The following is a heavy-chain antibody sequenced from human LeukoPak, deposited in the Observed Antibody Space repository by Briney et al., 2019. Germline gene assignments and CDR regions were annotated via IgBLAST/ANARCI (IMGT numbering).Heavy chain of an antibody. CDR2: IHYTGTT. CDR3: ARTGGSFYFYYYMDV. D-gene: IGHD1-26*01. J-gene: IGHJ6*03. V-gene: IGHV4-39*07. Sequence: SETLSLTCTVSGGSIRSSSYNWGRIRQPPGKGLEWIGSIHYTGTTFYNPSLKSRVTISVDTSKNQFSLKLSSVTAADTAVYYCARTGGSFYFYYYMDVWGKGTTVTVSS. CDR1: GGSIRSSSYN.